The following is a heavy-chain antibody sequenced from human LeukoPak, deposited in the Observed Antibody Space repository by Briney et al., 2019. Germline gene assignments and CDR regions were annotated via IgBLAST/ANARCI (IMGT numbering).Heavy chain of an antibody. D-gene: IGHD1-1*01. CDR2: IYDSGST. Sequence: PSETLSLTCTVSGGSISSYYWSWIRQPPGKGLEWIGYIYDSGSTNYNPSLKSRVTISVDTSKNQFSLKLSSVTAADTAVYYCARVGGTNYYYYGMDVWGQGTTVTVSS. J-gene: IGHJ6*02. V-gene: IGHV4-59*01. CDR3: ARVGGTNYYYYGMDV. CDR1: GGSISSYY.